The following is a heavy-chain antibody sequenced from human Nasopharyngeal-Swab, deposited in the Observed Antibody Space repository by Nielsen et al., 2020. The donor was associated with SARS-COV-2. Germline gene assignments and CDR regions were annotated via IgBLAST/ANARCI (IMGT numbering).Heavy chain of an antibody. J-gene: IGHJ6*02. Sequence: ASVKVSCKASGYTFTSYDINWVRQATGQGLEWMGWMNPNSGNTGYAQKFQGRVTITRNTSISTAYMELSSLRSEDTAVYYCARSARYYDYVWGSYRQSGMDVWGQGTTVTVSS. CDR1: GYTFTSYD. D-gene: IGHD3-16*02. V-gene: IGHV1-8*01. CDR3: ARSARYYDYVWGSYRQSGMDV. CDR2: MNPNSGNT.